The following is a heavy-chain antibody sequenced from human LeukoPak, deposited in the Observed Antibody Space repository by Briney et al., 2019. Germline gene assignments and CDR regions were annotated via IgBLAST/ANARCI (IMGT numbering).Heavy chain of an antibody. J-gene: IGHJ1*01. Sequence: PGRSLRLSCAASGFTFDDYAMHWVRQAPGKGLEWVSSINWNSGSIDYADSVKGRFTISRDNAKNSLYLQMNSLRAEDTALYYCAKGKSGYSSSWYGENLQHWGQGTLVTVSS. D-gene: IGHD6-13*01. V-gene: IGHV3-9*01. CDR3: AKGKSGYSSSWYGENLQH. CDR1: GFTFDDYA. CDR2: INWNSGSI.